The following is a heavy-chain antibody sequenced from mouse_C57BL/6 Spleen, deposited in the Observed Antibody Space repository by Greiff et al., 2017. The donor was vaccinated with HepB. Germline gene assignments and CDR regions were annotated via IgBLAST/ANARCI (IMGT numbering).Heavy chain of an antibody. J-gene: IGHJ4*01. D-gene: IGHD1-1*01. CDR2: IRNKANGYTT. V-gene: IGHV7-3*01. CDR1: GFTFTDYY. CDR3: ARSSYYYGSSYYAMDY. Sequence: EVKLMESGGGLVQPGGSLSLSCAASGFTFTDYYMSWVRQPPGKALEWLGFIRNKANGYTTEYSASVKGRFTISRDNSQSILYLQMNALRAEDSATYYCARSSYYYGSSYYAMDYWGQGTSVTVSS.